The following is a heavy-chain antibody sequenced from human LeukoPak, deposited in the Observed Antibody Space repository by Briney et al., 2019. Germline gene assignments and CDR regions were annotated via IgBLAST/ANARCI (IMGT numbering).Heavy chain of an antibody. Sequence: GGSLRLSCAASGFIFSSYGMHWVRQAPGKGLEWVAVIWYDGSNKYYADSVKGRFTISRDNSKNTLYLQMNSLRAEDTAVYYCAKDEDYGDYVLSYWGQGTLVTVSS. J-gene: IGHJ4*02. CDR3: AKDEDYGDYVLSY. CDR2: IWYDGSNK. V-gene: IGHV3-30*02. CDR1: GFIFSSYG. D-gene: IGHD4-17*01.